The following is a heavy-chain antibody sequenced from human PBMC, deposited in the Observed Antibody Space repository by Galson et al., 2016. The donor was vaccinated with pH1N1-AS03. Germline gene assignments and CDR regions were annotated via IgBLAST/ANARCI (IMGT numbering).Heavy chain of an antibody. V-gene: IGHV1-18*01. J-gene: IGHJ6*02. Sequence: SVKVSCKASGYTFTSYGISWVRQAPGQGLEWMGWISAYNGNTNYAQKLQCRVTMTTDTSTSTAYMELRSLRSDDTAVYYCARDVLPYSLGLDVWGQGTTVTVPS. CDR2: ISAYNGNT. D-gene: IGHD5-18*01. CDR1: GYTFTSYG. CDR3: ARDVLPYSLGLDV.